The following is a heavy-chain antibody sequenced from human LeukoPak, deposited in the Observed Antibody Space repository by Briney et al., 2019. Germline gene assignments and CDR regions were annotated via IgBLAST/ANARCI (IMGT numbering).Heavy chain of an antibody. Sequence: ASVKVSCKASGYTFTGYYIHWVRQAPGQGLVWMGWINPNSGATNYAQKFQGRVTMTRDTSISTAYMELSRLRSDDTAVYYCARDRRGSYYFFNWGQGTLVTVSS. D-gene: IGHD1-26*01. CDR3: ARDRRGSYYFFN. CDR2: INPNSGAT. CDR1: GYTFTGYY. J-gene: IGHJ4*02. V-gene: IGHV1-2*02.